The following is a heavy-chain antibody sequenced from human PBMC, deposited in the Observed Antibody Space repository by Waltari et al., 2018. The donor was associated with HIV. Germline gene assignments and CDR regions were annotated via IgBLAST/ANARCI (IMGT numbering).Heavy chain of an antibody. Sequence: QVQLVESGGGVVQPGRYLRLSCAASGLPFRSYGMHWVHQASGKGLGWVAVISYDGSKKYYADSVKGRFTISRDNSKNTLYLQMNSRRAEDTAVYYCAKDPYYYDSSGYADYFDYWGQGTLVTVSS. CDR3: AKDPYYYDSSGYADYFDY. CDR2: ISYDGSKK. V-gene: IGHV3-30*18. J-gene: IGHJ4*02. D-gene: IGHD3-22*01. CDR1: GLPFRSYG.